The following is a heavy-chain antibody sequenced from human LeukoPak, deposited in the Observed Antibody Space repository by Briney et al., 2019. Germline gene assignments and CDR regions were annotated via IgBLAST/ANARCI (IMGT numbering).Heavy chain of an antibody. D-gene: IGHD6-13*01. CDR2: IYYSGST. J-gene: IGHJ6*03. Sequence: PSETLSLTCTVSGGSISSSSYYWGWIRQPPGKGLEWIGSIYYSGSTYYNPSLKSRVTISVVTSKNQFSLKLSSVTAADTAVYYCARADYSSTWSHDYYYMDVWGKGTTVTVSS. CDR3: ARADYSSTWSHDYYYMDV. CDR1: GGSISSSSYY. V-gene: IGHV4-39*07.